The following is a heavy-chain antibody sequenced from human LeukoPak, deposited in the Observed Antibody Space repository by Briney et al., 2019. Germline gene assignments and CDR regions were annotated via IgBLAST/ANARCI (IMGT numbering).Heavy chain of an antibody. J-gene: IGHJ6*02. CDR1: GGSISSSSYY. Sequence: ETLSLTCTVSGGSISSSSYYWGWIRQPPGKGLEWVSAISGSGGSTYYADSVKGRFTISRDNSKNTLYLQMNSLRAEDTAVYYCAKSGTKVGATTGMDVWGQGTTVTVSS. V-gene: IGHV3-23*01. CDR2: ISGSGGST. D-gene: IGHD1-26*01. CDR3: AKSGTKVGATTGMDV.